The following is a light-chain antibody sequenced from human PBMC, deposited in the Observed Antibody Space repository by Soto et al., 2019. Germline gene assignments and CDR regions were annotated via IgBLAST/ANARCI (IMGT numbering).Light chain of an antibody. V-gene: IGKV3-11*01. CDR3: QPRSNWPT. J-gene: IGKJ4*01. CDR2: DAS. CDR1: PSVSSY. Sequence: EVVFTQSPATLSLAPGGRATLSCRASPSVSSYLAWYQQKPGQAASPLIYDASNRATGIPARFSVIGSGTDFTLALSSLEPEDFAVYDCQPRSNWPTFCGGTKVAIK.